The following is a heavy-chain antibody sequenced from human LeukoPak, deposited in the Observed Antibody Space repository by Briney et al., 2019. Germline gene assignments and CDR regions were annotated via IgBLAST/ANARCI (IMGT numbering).Heavy chain of an antibody. CDR2: VIDNGGFT. CDR1: GFTFSSYA. V-gene: IGHV3-23*01. J-gene: IGHJ3*02. Sequence: RGSPSLSCAASGFTFSSYAITWVRQAPGKGLEWVSTVIDNGGFTYYADSVKGRFTISRDNSKGALYLQMNSLRVEDTAVYYCARGKSSRDALDIWGQGTMVTVSS. CDR3: ARGKSSRDALDI. D-gene: IGHD6-6*01.